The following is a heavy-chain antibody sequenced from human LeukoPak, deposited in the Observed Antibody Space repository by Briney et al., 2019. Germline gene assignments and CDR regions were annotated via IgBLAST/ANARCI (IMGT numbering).Heavy chain of an antibody. CDR2: IHYSGST. CDR1: GDSMTSNW. CDR3: ARDGAPALYGMDV. D-gene: IGHD2-2*01. J-gene: IGHJ6*02. V-gene: IGHV4-30-4*01. Sequence: SETLSLTCVVSGDSMTSNWWSWIRQPPGKGLEWIGYIHYSGSTYYNSSLKSRVTISVDRSKNQFSLRLSSVTAADTAVYYCARDGAPALYGMDVWGQGTTVTVSS.